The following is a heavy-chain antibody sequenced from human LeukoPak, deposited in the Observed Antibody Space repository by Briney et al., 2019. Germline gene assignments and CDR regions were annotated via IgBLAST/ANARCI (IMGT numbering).Heavy chain of an antibody. Sequence: SETLSLTCAVSGGSVSGYHWSWIRQPPGKGPEWIGKISHSGSTNYNPSLKSRVTISVDTSTNQFSLNLSSVTAADTAVYYCARSANAFDIWGQGTMVTVSS. V-gene: IGHV4-34*01. J-gene: IGHJ3*02. CDR2: ISHSGST. CDR3: ARSANAFDI. CDR1: GGSVSGYH.